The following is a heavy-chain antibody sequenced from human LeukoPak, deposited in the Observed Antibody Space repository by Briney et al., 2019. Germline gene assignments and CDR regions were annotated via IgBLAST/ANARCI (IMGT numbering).Heavy chain of an antibody. V-gene: IGHV3-30*02. CDR2: IRYDGSNK. D-gene: IGHD4-11*01. J-gene: IGHJ6*03. CDR1: GFTFRSYG. Sequence: GGSLRLSCAASGFTFRSYGMQWARQAPGKGLEWVAFIRYDGSNKNYADSVKGRFTISRDNSKNTLYLQMNSLRAEDTAVYYCAKDYSNYGDYYYYMDVWGKGTTVTVSS. CDR3: AKDYSNYGDYYYYMDV.